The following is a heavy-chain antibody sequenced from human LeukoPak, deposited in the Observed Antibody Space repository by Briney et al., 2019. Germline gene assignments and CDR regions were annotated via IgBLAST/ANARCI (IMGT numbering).Heavy chain of an antibody. V-gene: IGHV1-3*01. CDR3: ARDGSGSSGWFDY. CDR2: INAGNGNT. D-gene: IGHD6-19*01. CDR1: GYTFTSHA. J-gene: IGHJ4*02. Sequence: ASVKVSCKASGYTFTSHAMHWVRQAPGQRLEWMGWINAGNGNTKYSQKFQGRVTITRDTSASTAYMELSSLRSEDTAVYYCARDGSGSSGWFDYWGQGTLVTVSS.